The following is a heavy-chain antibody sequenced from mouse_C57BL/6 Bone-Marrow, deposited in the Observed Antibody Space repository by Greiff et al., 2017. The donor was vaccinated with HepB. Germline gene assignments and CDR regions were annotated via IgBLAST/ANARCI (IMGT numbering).Heavy chain of an antibody. CDR3: TREGITTAAY. CDR1: GYTFTDYE. J-gene: IGHJ3*01. Sequence: VQLQQSGAELVRPGASVTLSCKASGYTFTDYEMHWVKQTPVQGLEWIGAIDPETGGTAYNQKFKGKAILTADKSSSTAYMELRSLTSEDSAVYYCTREGITTAAYWGQGTLVTVSA. CDR2: IDPETGGT. D-gene: IGHD1-2*01. V-gene: IGHV1-15*01.